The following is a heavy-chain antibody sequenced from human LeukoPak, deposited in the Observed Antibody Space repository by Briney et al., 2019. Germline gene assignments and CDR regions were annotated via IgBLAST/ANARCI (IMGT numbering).Heavy chain of an antibody. Sequence: SETLSLTCTVSGGSISSYYWSWIRQPPGKGLEWIGYIYYSGSTNYNPSLKSRVTISVDTSKNQFSLKLSSVTAADTAVYYCARGYSSSWYYPHFDYWGQGTLVTVSS. D-gene: IGHD6-13*01. CDR1: GGSISSYY. CDR2: IYYSGST. J-gene: IGHJ4*02. CDR3: ARGYSSSWYYPHFDY. V-gene: IGHV4-59*01.